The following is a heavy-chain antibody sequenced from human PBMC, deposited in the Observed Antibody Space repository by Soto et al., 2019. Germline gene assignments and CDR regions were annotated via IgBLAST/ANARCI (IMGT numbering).Heavy chain of an antibody. CDR2: ISSSSSTI. V-gene: IGHV3-48*02. CDR1: GFTFSSNS. Sequence: EVQVVESGGGLVQPGGSLRISCAASGFTFSSNSMNWVRQAPGRGLEWISYISSSSSTIYADSVKGRFTISRDNAKNSLYLQMNSLRDEATAVYYCARVIWSGHLTSDLWGQGTLVTVSS. D-gene: IGHD3-3*01. J-gene: IGHJ5*02. CDR3: ARVIWSGHLTSDL.